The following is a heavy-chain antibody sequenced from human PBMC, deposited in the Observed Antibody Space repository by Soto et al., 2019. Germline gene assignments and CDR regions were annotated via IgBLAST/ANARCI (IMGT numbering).Heavy chain of an antibody. CDR2: INTGSGNT. D-gene: IGHD3-10*01. CDR3: SRSLGAVGSGSYSIFGDFQH. J-gene: IGHJ1*01. V-gene: IGHV1-3*04. CDR1: GYTFTSYA. Sequence: QVHLVQSGAEVKQPGASVKRSCKASGYTFTSYAMHWVRQAPGQSLEWLGWINTGSGNTKYSQKLQGRVTITRDTSASTAYMELSSLRSEDTAVYYCSRSLGAVGSGSYSIFGDFQHWGQGTLVSVSS.